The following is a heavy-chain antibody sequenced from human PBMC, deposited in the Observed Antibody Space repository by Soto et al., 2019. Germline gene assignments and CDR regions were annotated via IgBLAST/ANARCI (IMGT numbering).Heavy chain of an antibody. D-gene: IGHD3-3*01. Sequence: SETLSLTCTVSGGYISSYYWSWIRQPPGKGLEWIGYIYYSGSTYYNPSLKSRLTISVDTSKNQFSLKLSSVTAADTAVYYCARGGSGYYDFWSGFDYWGQGTLVTVSS. CDR3: ARGGSGYYDFWSGFDY. V-gene: IGHV4-59*12. CDR1: GGYISSYY. J-gene: IGHJ4*02. CDR2: IYYSGST.